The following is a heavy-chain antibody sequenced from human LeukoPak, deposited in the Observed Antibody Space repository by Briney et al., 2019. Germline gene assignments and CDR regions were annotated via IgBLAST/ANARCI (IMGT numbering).Heavy chain of an antibody. J-gene: IGHJ6*04. V-gene: IGHV3-30*18. CDR2: ISYDGSNK. CDR1: GFTFSSYG. CDR3: AKGGEFYYYYYGMDV. Sequence: GGSLRLSCAASGFTFSSYGMHWVRQAPDKGLEWVAVISYDGSNKYYADSVKGRFTISRDNSKNTLYLQMNSLRAEDTAVYYCAKGGEFYYYYYGMDVWGKGTTVTVSS. D-gene: IGHD3-10*01.